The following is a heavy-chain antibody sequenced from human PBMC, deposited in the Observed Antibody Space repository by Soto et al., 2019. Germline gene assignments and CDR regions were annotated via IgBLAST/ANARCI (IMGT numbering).Heavy chain of an antibody. CDR1: GFTFSDHY. Sequence: PGGSLRLSCAASGFTFSDHYMDWVRQAPGKGLEWVGRTRNKANSYTTEYAASVKGRFTISRDDSKNSLYLQMNSLKTEDTAVYYCAMRWGERRGYFRAWGREPLVTFPS. CDR2: TRNKANSYTT. J-gene: IGHJ4*02. V-gene: IGHV3-72*01. D-gene: IGHD3-22*01. CDR3: AMRWGERRGYFRA.